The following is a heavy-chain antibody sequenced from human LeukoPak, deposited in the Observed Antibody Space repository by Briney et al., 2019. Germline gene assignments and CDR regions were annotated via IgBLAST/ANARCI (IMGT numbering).Heavy chain of an antibody. CDR3: ARESGSYENWFDP. CDR1: GYTFTSYD. Sequence: ASVKDSCKASGYTFTSYDINWVRQATGQGLEWMGWMNPNSGNTGYAQKFQGRVTMTRNTSISTAYMELSSLRSEDTAVYYCARESGSYENWFDPWGQGTLVTVSS. D-gene: IGHD1-26*01. J-gene: IGHJ5*02. V-gene: IGHV1-8*01. CDR2: MNPNSGNT.